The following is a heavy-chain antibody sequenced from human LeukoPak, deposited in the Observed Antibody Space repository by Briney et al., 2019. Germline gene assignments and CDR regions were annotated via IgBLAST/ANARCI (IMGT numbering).Heavy chain of an antibody. Sequence: GGSLRLSCAASGFTFDDYAMHWVRQAPGKGLEWVSGISWNSGEIVYADSVKGRFTISRDNAKNSLYLQMNSLRAEDTAVYYCAELGITMIGGVWGKGTTVTISS. CDR3: AELGITMIGGV. CDR2: ISWNSGEI. CDR1: GFTFDDYA. J-gene: IGHJ6*04. V-gene: IGHV3-9*01. D-gene: IGHD3-10*02.